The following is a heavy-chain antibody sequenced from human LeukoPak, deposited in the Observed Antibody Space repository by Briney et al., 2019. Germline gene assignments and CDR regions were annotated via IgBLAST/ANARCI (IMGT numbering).Heavy chain of an antibody. J-gene: IGHJ4*02. V-gene: IGHV4-34*01. CDR1: GGSFSGYY. D-gene: IGHD5-24*01. Sequence: SETLSLTCAVYGGSFSGYYWSWIRQPPGKGLEWIGEINHSGSTNYNPSLKSRVTISVDTSKNQFSLQLNSVTPEDTAVYYCTRGAPVGSSREFDYWGQGTLVTVSS. CDR2: INHSGST. CDR3: TRGAPVGSSREFDY.